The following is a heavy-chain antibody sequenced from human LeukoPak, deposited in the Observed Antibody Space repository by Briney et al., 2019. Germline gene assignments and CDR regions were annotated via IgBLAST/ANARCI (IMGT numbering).Heavy chain of an antibody. CDR1: GYTFTSYG. D-gene: IGHD3-22*01. J-gene: IGHJ3*02. CDR3: ARDIFREDYYDSSGYYSNDAFDI. V-gene: IGHV1-18*01. CDR2: ISAYNGNI. Sequence: GASVKVSCKASGYTFTSYGISWVRQAPGQGLEWMGWISAYNGNINYAQKLQGRVTMTTDTSTSTAYMELRSLRSDDTAVYYCARDIFREDYYDSSGYYSNDAFDIWGQGTMVTVSS.